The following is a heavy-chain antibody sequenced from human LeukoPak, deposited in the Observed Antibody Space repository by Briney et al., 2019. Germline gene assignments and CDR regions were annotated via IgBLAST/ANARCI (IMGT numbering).Heavy chain of an antibody. V-gene: IGHV1-46*01. J-gene: IGHJ4*02. Sequence: GASVKVSCKASGYTFSDYHIHWVRQAPGQGLEWMGRIIPSGGGTTYAQKFQGRVTMTRDMSTNIVYMELSSLRSEDTALYYCARDSYGSDYWGQGPLVTVSS. CDR1: GYTFSDYH. CDR2: IIPSGGGT. CDR3: ARDSYGSDY. D-gene: IGHD3-16*01.